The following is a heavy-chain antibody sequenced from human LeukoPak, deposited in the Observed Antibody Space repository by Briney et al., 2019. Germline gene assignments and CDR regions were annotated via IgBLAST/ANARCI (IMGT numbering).Heavy chain of an antibody. J-gene: IGHJ3*02. CDR2: INSNSGGT. Sequence: GASVKVSCKASGYTFIGHYMHWVRQAPGQGLEWMGWINSNSGGTKYAQKFQGSVIMTRDTSISTAYTELSRLKSDDTAVYYCARGRIHSWSDAFDIWGQGTTVTVSS. CDR3: ARGRIHSWSDAFDI. CDR1: GYTFIGHY. V-gene: IGHV1-2*02. D-gene: IGHD5-18*01.